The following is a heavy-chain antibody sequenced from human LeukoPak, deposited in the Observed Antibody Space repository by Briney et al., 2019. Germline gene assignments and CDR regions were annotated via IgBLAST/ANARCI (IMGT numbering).Heavy chain of an antibody. D-gene: IGHD3-10*01. CDR1: GYTFTGFY. J-gene: IGHJ4*02. CDR3: AREITMVRGVIIPFFDY. Sequence: ASVKVSCKASGYTFTGFYMHWVRQAPGQGLAWMGWINPNSGGTTYAQKFQGRVTMTRDTSISTAYMELSRLRSDDTAVYYCAREITMVRGVIIPFFDYWGQGTLVTVSS. CDR2: INPNSGGT. V-gene: IGHV1-2*02.